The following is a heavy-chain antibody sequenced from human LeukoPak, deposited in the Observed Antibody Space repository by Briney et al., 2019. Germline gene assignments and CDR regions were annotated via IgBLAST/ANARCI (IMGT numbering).Heavy chain of an antibody. J-gene: IGHJ4*02. Sequence: SETLSLTRTFSGGSIRSCYWRWIRQPPGKGLEWIGYTYYSGSTNYNPSLKSRVTISVDTSKNQFSLKLSSVTAAYTAVYYCAILVGSCFDIWGQGTLVTVSS. CDR3: AILVGSCFDI. CDR2: TYYSGST. CDR1: GGSIRSCY. D-gene: IGHD2-15*01. V-gene: IGHV4-59*08.